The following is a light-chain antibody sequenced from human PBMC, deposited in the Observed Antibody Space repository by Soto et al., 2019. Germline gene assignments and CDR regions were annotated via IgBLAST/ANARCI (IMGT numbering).Light chain of an antibody. Sequence: EIVLTQSPGTLSLSPGERATLSCRASQSISSNYLDWYQQKPGQAPRLLIYGASSRATGIPDRFSGSGSGTDFTLTISRLEAEDFAVYYCQHYGNSLWTFGQGTKVEIK. CDR1: QSISSNY. V-gene: IGKV3-20*01. CDR2: GAS. J-gene: IGKJ1*01. CDR3: QHYGNSLWT.